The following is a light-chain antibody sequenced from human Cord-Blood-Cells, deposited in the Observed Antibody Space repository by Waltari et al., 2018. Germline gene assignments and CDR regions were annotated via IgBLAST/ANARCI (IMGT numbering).Light chain of an antibody. CDR1: SSDVGGYNY. CDR3: SSYTSSSTPWV. V-gene: IGLV2-14*01. J-gene: IGLJ3*02. Sequence: QSALTQPASVSGSPGQSITISCTGTSSDVGGYNYVSWYQQHPGKAPKLMIYDVSKRPSGVSNPFSGSKSGNTASRTISGLQAEDEADYYCSSYTSSSTPWVFGGGTKLTVL. CDR2: DVS.